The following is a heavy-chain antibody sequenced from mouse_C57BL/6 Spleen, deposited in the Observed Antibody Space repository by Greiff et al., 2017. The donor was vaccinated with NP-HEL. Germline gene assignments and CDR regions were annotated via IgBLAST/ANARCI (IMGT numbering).Heavy chain of an antibody. Sequence: VMLVESGPGLVAPSQSLSITCTVSGFSLTSYAISWVRQPPGKGLEWLGVIWTGGGTNYNSALKSRLSISKDNSKSQVFLKMNSLQTDDTARYYCARMGYGSSYYYAMDYWGQGTSVTVSS. CDR3: ARMGYGSSYYYAMDY. D-gene: IGHD1-1*01. CDR2: IWTGGGT. J-gene: IGHJ4*01. CDR1: GFSLTSYA. V-gene: IGHV2-9-1*01.